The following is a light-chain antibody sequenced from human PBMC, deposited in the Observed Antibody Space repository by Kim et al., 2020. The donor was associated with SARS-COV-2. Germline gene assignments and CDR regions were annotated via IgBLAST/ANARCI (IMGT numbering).Light chain of an antibody. CDR2: DLS. J-gene: IGKJ2*01. V-gene: IGKV3-11*01. Sequence: EIVLTQSPTTLSLSPGERPTLSCRASQSVSNYLAWYQQKPGQAPRLVIYDLSNRATGIPARFSGSGSGTDFTLTISSLEPEDFAVYYCQQRSNWPPYTFGQGTKLEI. CDR1: QSVSNY. CDR3: QQRSNWPPYT.